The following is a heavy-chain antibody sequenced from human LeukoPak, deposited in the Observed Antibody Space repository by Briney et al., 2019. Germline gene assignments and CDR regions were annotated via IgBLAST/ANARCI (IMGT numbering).Heavy chain of an antibody. CDR3: ARLGATTYDY. CDR1: GYTFIGYY. CDR2: INPNSGGT. J-gene: IGHJ4*02. V-gene: IGHV1-2*02. D-gene: IGHD1-26*01. Sequence: ASVKVSCKASGYTFIGYYMHWVRQAPGQGLEWMGWINPNSGGTKYEQRFQGRVIMTRDTSINTAYMEMRWLKSDDTAVYYCARLGATTYDYWGQGTLVPVSS.